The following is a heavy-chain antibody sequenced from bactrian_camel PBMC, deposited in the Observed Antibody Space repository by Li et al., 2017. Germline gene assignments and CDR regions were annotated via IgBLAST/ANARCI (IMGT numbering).Heavy chain of an antibody. CDR1: RDTLDLGSKC. CDR3: AARGPYCYTKLSVRDFTY. J-gene: IGHJ6*01. CDR2: IYAGGVAT. D-gene: IGHD2*01. Sequence: VQLVESGGGSVQVGGSLRLSCTASRDTLDLGSKCMAWFRQDPGKEREGLATIYAGGVATHYADSVKGRFTISQDNAKNTVYLQMNSLKPEDTAMYYCAARGPYCYTKLSVRDFTYWGQGTQVTVS. V-gene: IGHV3S40*01.